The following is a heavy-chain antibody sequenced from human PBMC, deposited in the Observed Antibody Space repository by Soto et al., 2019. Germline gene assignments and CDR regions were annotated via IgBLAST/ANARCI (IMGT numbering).Heavy chain of an antibody. CDR3: ARDFKESPYYNYCMDV. Sequence: EVQLVESGGGLVKPGGSLRLSCVVSGFTFSSYSMNWVRQAPGKGLEWVSSISSGSNYTYYADSVKGRFTISRDNAKNSVYLQMNSLRAEDTALYYCARDFKESPYYNYCMDVWAKGTTVTVSS. CDR1: GFTFSSYS. CDR2: ISSGSNYT. J-gene: IGHJ6*03. D-gene: IGHD3-10*01. V-gene: IGHV3-21*06.